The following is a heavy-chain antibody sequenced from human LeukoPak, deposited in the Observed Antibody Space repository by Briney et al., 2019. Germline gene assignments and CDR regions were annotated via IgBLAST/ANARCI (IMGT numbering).Heavy chain of an antibody. CDR2: SRSRAKRYTT. V-gene: IGHV3-72*01. J-gene: IGHJ4*02. CDR1: GFTFSDQY. Sequence: GGSLRLSCSASGFTFSDQYVDWVRQPPGKGLEWVGRSRSRAKRYTTEYAASVKGRIAFSRDDSKNSIYLQMNSLKAEDTAVYYCAIRGVDTVYRGQGSLVTVSS. CDR3: AIRGVDTVY. D-gene: IGHD5-18*01.